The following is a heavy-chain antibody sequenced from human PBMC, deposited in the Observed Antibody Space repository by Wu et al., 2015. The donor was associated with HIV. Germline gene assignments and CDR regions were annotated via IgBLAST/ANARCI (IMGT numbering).Heavy chain of an antibody. Sequence: QVQLVQSGAEVKKPGASVKVSCKAFGYTFTSYFMHWVRQAPGHGLEWMGIINPGSSSARYAQNFQGRVTMTRDTSTSTVYMELSSLTDDDTAVYYCRTGWDLDNYYYVLYGRSGAKGTTVTVSS. CDR2: INPGSSSA. CDR3: RTGWDLDNYYYVLYGRS. CDR1: GYTFTSYF. D-gene: IGHD1-26*01. J-gene: IGHJ6*03. V-gene: IGHV1-46*01.